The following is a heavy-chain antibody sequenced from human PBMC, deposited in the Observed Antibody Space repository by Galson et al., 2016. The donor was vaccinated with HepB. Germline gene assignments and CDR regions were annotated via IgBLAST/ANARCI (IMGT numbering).Heavy chain of an antibody. J-gene: IGHJ4*02. Sequence: SLRLSCAASGFTVGINHMTWVRQAPGKGLQWVSVVRASGNGGTTHYADSVKGRFTISRDNSKNTLYLQMNSLRAEETAVYYCVQDGYGDYYGTVFEYWGQGTLVTVAS. CDR1: GFTVGINH. V-gene: IGHV3-23*01. CDR3: VQDGYGDYYGTVFEY. CDR2: VRASGNGGTT. D-gene: IGHD4-17*01.